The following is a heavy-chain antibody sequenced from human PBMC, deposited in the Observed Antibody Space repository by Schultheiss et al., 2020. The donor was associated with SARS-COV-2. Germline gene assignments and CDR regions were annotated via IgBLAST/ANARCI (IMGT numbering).Heavy chain of an antibody. CDR2: INPNSGGT. Sequence: ASVKVSCKASGYTFTSYAMHWVRQAPGQRLEWMGWINPNSGGTNYAQKFQGWVTMTRDTSISTAYMELSSLRSEDTAVYYCASQFGQLRSAGWFDPWGQGTLVTVSS. CDR1: GYTFTSYA. V-gene: IGHV1-2*04. J-gene: IGHJ5*02. D-gene: IGHD2-2*01. CDR3: ASQFGQLRSAGWFDP.